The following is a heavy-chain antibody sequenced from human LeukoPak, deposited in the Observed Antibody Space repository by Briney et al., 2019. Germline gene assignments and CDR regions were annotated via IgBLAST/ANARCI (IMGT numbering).Heavy chain of an antibody. CDR1: GYTFTSYA. Sequence: ASVKVSCKASGYTFTSYAMNWVRQAPGQGLEWMGWINTNTGNPTYAQGFTGRFVFSLDTSVSTAYLQISSLEAEDTAVYYCARDRRADYPYNWFDPWGQGTLVTVSS. CDR2: INTNTGNP. D-gene: IGHD4/OR15-4a*01. V-gene: IGHV7-4-1*02. CDR3: ARDRRADYPYNWFDP. J-gene: IGHJ5*02.